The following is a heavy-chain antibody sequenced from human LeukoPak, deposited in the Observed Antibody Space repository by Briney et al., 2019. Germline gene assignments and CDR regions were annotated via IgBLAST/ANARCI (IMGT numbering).Heavy chain of an antibody. D-gene: IGHD3-10*01. CDR1: GGSFSGYY. J-gene: IGHJ4*02. V-gene: IGHV4-34*01. CDR3: ARAIYGSGSYLVDY. Sequence: PSETLSLTCAVYGGSFSGYYWSWIRQPPGKGLEWIGEINHSGSTNYNPSLKSRVTISVDTSKNQFSLKLSSVTAADTAVYYCARAIYGSGSYLVDYWGQGTLVTVSS. CDR2: INHSGST.